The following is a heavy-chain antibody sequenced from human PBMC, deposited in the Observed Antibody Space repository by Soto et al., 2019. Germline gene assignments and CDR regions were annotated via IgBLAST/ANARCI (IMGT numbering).Heavy chain of an antibody. J-gene: IGHJ4*02. D-gene: IGHD6-19*01. CDR1: GGSISGSY. V-gene: IGHV4-59*01. CDR3: ARSVAVPGAHIDY. CDR2: VYYTGST. Sequence: SETLSLTCSDSGGSISGSYWSWIRQSPGKGLEWLGYVYYTGSTNYSPSLRSRVSISVDTSKNEFSLRLSSVTAADTAVYFCARSVAVPGAHIDYWGQGTQVTVSS.